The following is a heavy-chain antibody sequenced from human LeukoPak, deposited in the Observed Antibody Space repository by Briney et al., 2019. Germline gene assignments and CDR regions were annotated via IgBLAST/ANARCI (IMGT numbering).Heavy chain of an antibody. CDR1: GFTFSSYA. J-gene: IGHJ6*02. D-gene: IGHD3-3*01. CDR3: ARDQFSEWSHAYGMDV. CDR2: ISYDGSNK. Sequence: GGSLRLSCAASGFTFSSYAMHWVRQAPGKGLEWVAVISYDGSNKYYADSVKGRFTISRDNSKNTLYLQMNSLRAEDTAVYYCARDQFSEWSHAYGMDVWGQGTTVTVSS. V-gene: IGHV3-30-3*01.